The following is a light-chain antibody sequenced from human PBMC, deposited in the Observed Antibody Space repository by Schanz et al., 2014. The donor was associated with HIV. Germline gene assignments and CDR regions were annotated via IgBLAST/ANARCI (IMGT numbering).Light chain of an antibody. CDR2: NSY. J-gene: IGLJ1*01. V-gene: IGLV1-44*01. CDR3: AAWDDTLNGYV. Sequence: QSVLTQPPSASGTPGQRVTISCSVSRSNIGSNAVNWFQQLPETAPKLLIYNSYHRPSGVPDRVSGSRSGTSASLAISGLQSGDEADYYCAAWDDTLNGYVFGSGTKLTVL. CDR1: RSNIGSNA.